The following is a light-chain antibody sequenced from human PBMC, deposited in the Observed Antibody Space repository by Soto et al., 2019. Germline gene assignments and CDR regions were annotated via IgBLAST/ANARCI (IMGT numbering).Light chain of an antibody. CDR2: SAS. CDR3: QQYNTWRSIS. J-gene: IGKJ5*01. Sequence: EIVMTQSAVTLSVSPGERATLSCAPSQSVNNNVAWYQQKPGHTPRLIXYSASIGATGTPARFTGSGSGTDFTLTISSLQPEDFAVYYCQQYNTWRSISFGQGTRLEIK. CDR1: QSVNNN. V-gene: IGKV3-15*01.